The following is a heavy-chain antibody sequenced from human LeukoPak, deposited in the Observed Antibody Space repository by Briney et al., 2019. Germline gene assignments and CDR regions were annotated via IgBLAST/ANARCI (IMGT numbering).Heavy chain of an antibody. J-gene: IGHJ4*02. Sequence: GGSLRLSCAASRFTFSNYWMHWVRQAPGKGLVWVSRIYNDGSSTSYADSVKGRFTISRDNAKSTLYLQMNSLRAEDTAVYYCAKGVVVAPDVTPFDYWGQGTLVTVSS. CDR3: AKGVVVAPDVTPFDY. CDR2: IYNDGSST. D-gene: IGHD2-2*01. V-gene: IGHV3-74*01. CDR1: RFTFSNYW.